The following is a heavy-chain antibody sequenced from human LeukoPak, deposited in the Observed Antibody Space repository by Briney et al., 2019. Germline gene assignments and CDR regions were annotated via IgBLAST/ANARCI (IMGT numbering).Heavy chain of an antibody. Sequence: GGSLRLSCAASGFTFSDHYMDWVRQAPGKGLECIGRTRTDAKGYSKEYAATVKGRFTTSRDDSKNSLYLQMDGLETEDAAVYYCARGKMSSGYYSLDYWGQGTLVTVSS. CDR3: ARGKMSSGYYSLDY. CDR2: TRTDAKGYSK. J-gene: IGHJ4*02. V-gene: IGHV3-72*01. CDR1: GFTFSDHY. D-gene: IGHD3-22*01.